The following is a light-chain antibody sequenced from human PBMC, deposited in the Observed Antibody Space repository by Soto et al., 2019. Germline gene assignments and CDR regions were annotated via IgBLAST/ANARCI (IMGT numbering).Light chain of an antibody. Sequence: QSALTQPASVSGSPGQSITISCTGTSSGVGGYNYVYWYQQHPGKAPKVMIYEVTNRPSGVSHRFSGSKSGNTASLTISGLQAEAEADYYCSSYTSSSTLYVFGTGTKLTVL. V-gene: IGLV2-14*01. J-gene: IGLJ1*01. CDR3: SSYTSSSTLYV. CDR1: SSGVGGYNY. CDR2: EVT.